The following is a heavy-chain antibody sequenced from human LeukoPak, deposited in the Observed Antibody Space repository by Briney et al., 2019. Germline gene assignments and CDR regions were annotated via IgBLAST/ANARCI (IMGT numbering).Heavy chain of an antibody. J-gene: IGHJ4*02. Sequence: SETLSLTCSVSGDSISSSRHYWAWIRQPPESGPEWIGSIYKTGSTYFNPPLKSRLTMSVDASNNQFSLKLSSVTAADTAVYYCARGKIFDYWGQGTLVTVSS. CDR3: ARGKIFDY. CDR2: IYKTGST. CDR1: GDSISSSRHY. V-gene: IGHV4-39*07.